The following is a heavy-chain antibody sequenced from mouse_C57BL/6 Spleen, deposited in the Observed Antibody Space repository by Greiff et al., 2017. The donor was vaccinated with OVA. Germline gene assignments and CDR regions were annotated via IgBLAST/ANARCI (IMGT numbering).Heavy chain of an antibody. J-gene: IGHJ4*01. D-gene: IGHD2-4*01. Sequence: VMLVESGPGLVQPSQSLSITCTVSGFSLTSYGVHWVRQSPGKGLEWLGVIWRGGSTDYNAAFMSRLSITKDNSKSQVFFKMNSLQADDTAIYYCAKGDYDYDDYAMDYWGQGTSVTVSS. CDR2: IWRGGST. CDR3: AKGDYDYDDYAMDY. CDR1: GFSLTSYG. V-gene: IGHV2-5*01.